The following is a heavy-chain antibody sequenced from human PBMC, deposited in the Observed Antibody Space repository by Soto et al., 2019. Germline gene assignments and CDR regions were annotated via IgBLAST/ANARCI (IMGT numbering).Heavy chain of an antibody. CDR2: ISGTGSPT. CDR1: GFTFSSYA. D-gene: IGHD3-22*01. CDR3: ARPMYYYDSSGPPCY. Sequence: GGSLRLSCAASGFTFSSYAMTWVRQAPGRGLEWVSAISGTGSPTYYADSVKGRFTISRDNSKNTLYLQMNSLRAEDTAVYYCARPMYYYDSSGPPCYWGQGTLVPVS. V-gene: IGHV3-23*01. J-gene: IGHJ1*01.